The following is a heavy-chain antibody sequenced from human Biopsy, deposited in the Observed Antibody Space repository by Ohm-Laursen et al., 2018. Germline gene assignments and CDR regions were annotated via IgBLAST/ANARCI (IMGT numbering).Heavy chain of an antibody. Sequence: SDTLSLTCTVSGGSISRYYWSWIRQPPGKGLEWIGYVYYTGSTDYNPSLQSRVTISVDTSKNHFSLRLRSVTPADTAIYYCARDRGYYSDRTVPGYFDLWGRGTLVTVSS. CDR2: VYYTGST. D-gene: IGHD3-22*01. V-gene: IGHV4-59*01. J-gene: IGHJ2*01. CDR3: ARDRGYYSDRTVPGYFDL. CDR1: GGSISRYY.